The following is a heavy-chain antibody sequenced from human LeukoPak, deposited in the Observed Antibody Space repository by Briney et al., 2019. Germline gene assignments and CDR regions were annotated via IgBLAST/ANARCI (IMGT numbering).Heavy chain of an antibody. J-gene: IGHJ3*01. Sequence: SGGSLRLSCAASGFTFSSYDMHWVRQVTGKGLEWVSGIGIAGDTYYRGSVKGRFTISRENAKNTLHVQMNSLRPEDPAVFYCAKDASPIAASTTGAFDFWGQGAMVTVSS. CDR1: GFTFSSYD. CDR3: AKDASPIAASTTGAFDF. D-gene: IGHD6-6*01. CDR2: IGIAGDT. V-gene: IGHV3-13*01.